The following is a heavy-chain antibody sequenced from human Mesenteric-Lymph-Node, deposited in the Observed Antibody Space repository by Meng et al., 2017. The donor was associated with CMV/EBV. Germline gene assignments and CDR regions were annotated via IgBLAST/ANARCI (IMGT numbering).Heavy chain of an antibody. V-gene: IGHV3-9*01. CDR3: ARNRNYGDYFDY. D-gene: IGHD4-17*01. Sequence: SLKISCAASGFTFDDYAMHWVRQAPGKGLEWVSGISWNSGNIGYTDSVKGRFTISRDNSKNTLYLQMNSLRAEDTAAYYCARNRNYGDYFDYWGQGTLVTVSS. CDR2: ISWNSGNI. J-gene: IGHJ4*02. CDR1: GFTFDDYA.